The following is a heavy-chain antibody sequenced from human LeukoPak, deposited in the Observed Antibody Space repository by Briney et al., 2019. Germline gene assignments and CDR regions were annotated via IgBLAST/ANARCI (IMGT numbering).Heavy chain of an antibody. CDR2: TSSDLNVK. CDR3: AREGYYGSGSPPSLYFDY. V-gene: IGHV3-30-3*01. Sequence: GGSLRLSCAASGFTFRNYVIHWVRQAPGKGLEWVAVTSSDLNVKLYADSVRGRFTISRDDSRSTLYLQMNSLRPEDTAIYYCAREGYYGSGSPPSLYFDYWGQGTLVTVSS. D-gene: IGHD3-10*01. CDR1: GFTFRNYV. J-gene: IGHJ4*02.